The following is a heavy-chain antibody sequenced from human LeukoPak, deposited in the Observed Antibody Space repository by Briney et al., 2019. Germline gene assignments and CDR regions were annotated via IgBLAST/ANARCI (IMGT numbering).Heavy chain of an antibody. CDR3: ARAGHYYDPTGLGASDI. D-gene: IGHD3-22*01. CDR1: GGSISSGGYY. J-gene: IGHJ3*02. V-gene: IGHV4-31*03. CDR2: IYYSGST. Sequence: PSQTLSLTCTVSGGSISSGGYYWSWIRQHPGKGLEWIGYIYYSGSTYYNPSLKSRVTISVDTSKNQFSLKLSSVTAADTAVYYCARAGHYYDPTGLGASDIWGQGTMVTVSS.